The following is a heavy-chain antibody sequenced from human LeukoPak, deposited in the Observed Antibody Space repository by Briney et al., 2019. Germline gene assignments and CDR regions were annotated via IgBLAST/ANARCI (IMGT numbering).Heavy chain of an antibody. D-gene: IGHD6-19*01. CDR2: IKNDGSET. CDR1: GFNFRDHW. CDR3: VKNDGWFHLAQ. J-gene: IGHJ4*02. Sequence: GGSLRLSCAVSGFNFRDHWMDWVRQAPGKGLGWVGHIKNDGSETYYLDSLKGRFSISRDNTNNALYLQMNSLRVEDTAVYYCVKNDGWFHLAQWGQGTLVTVSS. V-gene: IGHV3-7*03.